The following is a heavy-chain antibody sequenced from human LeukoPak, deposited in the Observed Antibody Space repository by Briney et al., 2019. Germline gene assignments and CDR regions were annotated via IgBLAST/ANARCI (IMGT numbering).Heavy chain of an antibody. J-gene: IGHJ4*02. CDR3: AKGPAVLRFLEWLSPSGY. CDR1: GFTFNNYG. D-gene: IGHD3-3*01. Sequence: PGGSLRLSCAASGFTFNNYGMHWVRQAPGKGLEWVSAISGSGGSTYYADSVKGRFTISRDNSKNTLYLQMNSLRAEDTAVYYCAKGPAVLRFLEWLSPSGYWGQGTLVTVSS. V-gene: IGHV3-23*01. CDR2: ISGSGGST.